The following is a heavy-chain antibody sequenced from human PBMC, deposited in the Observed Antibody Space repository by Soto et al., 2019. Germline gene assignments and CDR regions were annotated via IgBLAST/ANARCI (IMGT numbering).Heavy chain of an antibody. CDR2: TYYRSRWYN. CDR1: GDSVSSNSAA. J-gene: IGHJ6*03. V-gene: IGHV6-1*01. CDR3: AGTPSHKWYYMDV. Sequence: QVQLQESGPGLVKPSQTLSLTCAISGDSVSSNSAAWNWIRLSPSRGLEWLARTYYRSRWYNDYAVSGRRRVTVNPETSKNQFSLQLTSVTPEDTAVYYCAGTPSHKWYYMDVWGKGTTVTVSS. D-gene: IGHD1-7*01.